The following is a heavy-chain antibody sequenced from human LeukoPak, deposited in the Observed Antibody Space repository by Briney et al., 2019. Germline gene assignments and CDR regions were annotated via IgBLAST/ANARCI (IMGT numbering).Heavy chain of an antibody. CDR1: GVSIFTYY. Sequence: SETVSLMCTVCGVSIFTYYWMGLRQPRGKERVGWGNLHYSGNTNYHTSHERRVTIRVDTTKNQFPHVLNSVAAGHAGMYLCGNSGSYRYGYGLFDFWGQGTLVTVSS. CDR2: LHYSGNT. D-gene: IGHD5-18*01. CDR3: GNSGSYRYGYGLFDF. J-gene: IGHJ4*02. V-gene: IGHV4-59*08.